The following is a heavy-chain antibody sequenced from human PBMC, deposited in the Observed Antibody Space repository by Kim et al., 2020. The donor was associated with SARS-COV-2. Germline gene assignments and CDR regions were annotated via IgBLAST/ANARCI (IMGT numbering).Heavy chain of an antibody. J-gene: IGHJ6*02. Sequence: GGSLRLSCAASGFTFSSYAMHWVRQAPGKGLEWVAVISYDGSNKYYADSVKGRFTISIDNSKNTLYLQMNSLRAEDTAVYYCARPRRPYYYYYGMDVWGQGTTVTVSS. V-gene: IGHV3-30-3*01. CDR2: ISYDGSNK. CDR1: GFTFSSYA. CDR3: ARPRRPYYYYYGMDV.